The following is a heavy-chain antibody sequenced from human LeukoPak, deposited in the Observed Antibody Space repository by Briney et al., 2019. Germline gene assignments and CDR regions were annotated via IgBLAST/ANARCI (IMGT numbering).Heavy chain of an antibody. Sequence: PGGSLRLSCAASGFIFSSHAMSWVRQAPGKGLEWVSAIRGSGDNTYYADSVKGRFTISRDNSKNTLYLQMNSLRAEDTAVYYCAKDPIVVVPAAMPDNWFDPWGQGTLVTVSS. J-gene: IGHJ5*02. V-gene: IGHV3-23*01. D-gene: IGHD2-2*01. CDR2: IRGSGDNT. CDR1: GFIFSSHA. CDR3: AKDPIVVVPAAMPDNWFDP.